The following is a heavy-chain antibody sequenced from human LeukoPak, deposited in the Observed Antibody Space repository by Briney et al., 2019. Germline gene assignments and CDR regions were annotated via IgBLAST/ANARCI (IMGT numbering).Heavy chain of an antibody. CDR1: GYSIGSDYY. CDR2: IYYSGST. V-gene: IGHV4-61*01. Sequence: SETLSLTCTVSGYSIGSDYYWGWIRQPPGKGLEWIGYIYYSGSTNYNPSLKSRVTISVDTSKNQFSLKLSSVTAADTAVYYCASANYYYYYYMDVWGKGTTVTVSS. J-gene: IGHJ6*03. CDR3: ASANYYYYYYMDV.